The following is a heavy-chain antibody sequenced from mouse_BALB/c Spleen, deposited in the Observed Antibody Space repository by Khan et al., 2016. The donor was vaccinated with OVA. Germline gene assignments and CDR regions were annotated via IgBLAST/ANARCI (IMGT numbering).Heavy chain of an antibody. CDR2: IYPGSGNI. Sequence: QVRLQQSGAELARPGASVKLSCKASGYTFTDYYITWVKQRTGQGLEWIGEIYPGSGNIYYNENFKGKATLTADKSSSTAYMHLSSLTSEDSAVYFCARVDTTSLDYWGQGTTLTVSS. V-gene: IGHV1-77*01. CDR3: ARVDTTSLDY. J-gene: IGHJ2*01. CDR1: GYTFTDYY. D-gene: IGHD4-1*02.